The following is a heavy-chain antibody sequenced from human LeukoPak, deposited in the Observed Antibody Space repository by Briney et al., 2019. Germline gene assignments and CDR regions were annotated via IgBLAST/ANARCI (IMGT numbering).Heavy chain of an antibody. CDR2: IWNDGSNK. D-gene: IGHD3-16*01. J-gene: IGHJ4*02. Sequence: GGPLRLSCAASGFTFNNYDIHWVRQAPGKGLEGVAVIWNDGSNKYYADSVKGRFTISRDNSKNTLYLQMNSLRAEDTAVYYCARDGLGAAFDYWGQGTLVTVSS. CDR3: ARDGLGAAFDY. CDR1: GFTFNNYD. V-gene: IGHV3-33*01.